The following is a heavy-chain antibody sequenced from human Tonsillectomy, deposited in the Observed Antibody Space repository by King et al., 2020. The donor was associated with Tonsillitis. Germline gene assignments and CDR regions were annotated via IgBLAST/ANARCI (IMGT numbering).Heavy chain of an antibody. CDR1: GFTFSSYG. Sequence: VQLVQSGGGVVQSGGSLRLSCAASGFTFSSYGIHWVRQAPGKGLEWVAYISYDGSNKYYADAVKGRFTISRDISKNTVYLQMSSLRVEDTAVFYCAKARDSGASEPLDHWGQGTLVTVS. CDR3: AKARDSGASEPLDH. J-gene: IGHJ4*02. D-gene: IGHD4-17*01. CDR2: ISYDGSNK. V-gene: IGHV3-30*02.